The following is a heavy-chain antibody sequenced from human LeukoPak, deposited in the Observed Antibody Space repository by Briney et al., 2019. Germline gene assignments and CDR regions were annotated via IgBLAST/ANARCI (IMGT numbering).Heavy chain of an antibody. CDR2: IYTSGST. CDR3: ARVGPYDSSGYPLDAFDI. CDR1: GGSISSYY. D-gene: IGHD3-22*01. J-gene: IGHJ3*02. Sequence: PSETLSLTCTVSGGSISSYYWSWIRPPPGKGLEWIGYIYTSGSTNYNPSLKSRVTISVDTSKNQFSLKLSSVTAADTAVYYCARVGPYDSSGYPLDAFDIWGQGTMVTVSS. V-gene: IGHV4-4*09.